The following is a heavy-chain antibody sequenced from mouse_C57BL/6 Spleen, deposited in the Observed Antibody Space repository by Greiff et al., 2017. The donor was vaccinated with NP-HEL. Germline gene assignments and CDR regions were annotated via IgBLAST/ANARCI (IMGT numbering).Heavy chain of an antibody. J-gene: IGHJ3*01. CDR2: IYPRSGNT. V-gene: IGHV1-81*01. Sequence: QVQLKESGAELARPGASVKLSCKASGYTFTSYGISWVKQRTGQGLEWIGEIYPRSGNTYYNEKFKGKATLTADKSSSTAYMELRSLTSEDSAVYFCARDGHDYGVAYWGQGTLVTVSA. CDR1: GYTFTSYG. D-gene: IGHD2-4*01. CDR3: ARDGHDYGVAY.